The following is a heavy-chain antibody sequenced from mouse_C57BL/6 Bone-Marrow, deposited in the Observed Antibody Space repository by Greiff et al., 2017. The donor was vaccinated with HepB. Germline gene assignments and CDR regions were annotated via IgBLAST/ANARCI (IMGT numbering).Heavy chain of an antibody. D-gene: IGHD2-5*01. CDR3: ARHGYSNYFDY. Sequence: EVKLVESGGGLVQPGGSLQLSCAASGFTFSDYYMYLVRQTPGKGLEWVAYIGNGGGSTYYPDTVKGRFTISRDNAKNTLYLQMSRLKSEDTAMYYCARHGYSNYFDYWGQGTTLTVSS. V-gene: IGHV5-12*01. CDR1: GFTFSDYY. CDR2: IGNGGGST. J-gene: IGHJ2*01.